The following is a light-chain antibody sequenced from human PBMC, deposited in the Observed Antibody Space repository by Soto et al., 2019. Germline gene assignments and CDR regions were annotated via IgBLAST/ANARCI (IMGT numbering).Light chain of an antibody. CDR3: QQRRYWPVT. Sequence: EIVLTQSPAILSMSPGERATLSCRASQSVSSYFAWYQQKPGQAPRLLIYDASNWATGVPARFSGSGSGTDFTLTISSLEPEDFAVYYCQQRRYWPVTFGQGTKVEIK. V-gene: IGKV3-11*01. CDR2: DAS. CDR1: QSVSSY. J-gene: IGKJ1*01.